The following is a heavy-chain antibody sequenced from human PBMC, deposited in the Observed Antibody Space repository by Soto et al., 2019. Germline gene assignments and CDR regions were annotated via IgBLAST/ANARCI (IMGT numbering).Heavy chain of an antibody. V-gene: IGHV1-18*01. Sequence: QGQLVQSGAEVKKPGAPVKVSCTASGNTFTNLGVTWVRQAPGQGLEWMVWISAYTDDPEYAQKFQGRVTMTIDTSTSTAYENLMRLTSDETAMYYWSRVIPGSEAWFDPWGQGTLVTVSS. J-gene: IGHJ5*02. D-gene: IGHD2-2*01. CDR3: SRVIPGSEAWFDP. CDR1: GNTFTNLG. CDR2: ISAYTDDP.